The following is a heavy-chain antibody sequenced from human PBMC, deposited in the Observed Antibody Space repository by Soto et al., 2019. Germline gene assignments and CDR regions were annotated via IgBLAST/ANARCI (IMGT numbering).Heavy chain of an antibody. CDR2: ISGNGNSA. D-gene: IGHD6-19*01. CDR3: AQNGQWLATPPVA. J-gene: IGHJ4*02. V-gene: IGHV3-23*01. Sequence: PGGSLRLSCAASGFTFRDYAMNWVRLSPGKGLEWVSDISGNGNSARYADSVKGRFTISRDNSKSTLYLQMNSLRAEDTAIYYCAQNGQWLATPPVAWGQGSLVTVSS. CDR1: GFTFRDYA.